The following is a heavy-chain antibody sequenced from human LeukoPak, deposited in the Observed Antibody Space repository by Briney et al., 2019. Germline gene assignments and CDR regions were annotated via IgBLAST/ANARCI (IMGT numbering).Heavy chain of an antibody. CDR3: ARGAEDRDY. D-gene: IGHD5-24*01. CDR1: GFTFDDYA. CDR2: ISWNSGSI. J-gene: IGHJ4*02. Sequence: PGGSLRLSCAASGFTFDDYATHWVRQAPGKGLEWVSGISWNSGSIGYADSVKGRFTISRDNAKNSLYLQMNSLRAEDTALYYCARGAEDRDYWGQGTLVTVSP. V-gene: IGHV3-9*01.